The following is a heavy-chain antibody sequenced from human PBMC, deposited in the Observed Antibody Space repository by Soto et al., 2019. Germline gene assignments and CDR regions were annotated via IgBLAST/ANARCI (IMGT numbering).Heavy chain of an antibody. CDR3: AYSSSSGDFFDY. J-gene: IGHJ4*02. CDR2: ISYDGSNE. V-gene: IGHV3-30*03. CDR1: GFMFSNYG. Sequence: GGSLRLSCAASGFMFSNYGMHWVRQAPGKGLEWVAVISYDGSNEHFADSVKGRFTISRDNSKNTLYLQMNSLRVEDTSFYYCAYSSSSGDFFDYWGQGTLVTVS. D-gene: IGHD6-6*01.